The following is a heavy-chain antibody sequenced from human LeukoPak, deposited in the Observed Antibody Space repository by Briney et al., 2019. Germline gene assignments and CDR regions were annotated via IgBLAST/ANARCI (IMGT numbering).Heavy chain of an antibody. J-gene: IGHJ4*02. CDR3: AASITMVRGVTRTLDY. D-gene: IGHD3-10*01. Sequence: GASVKVSCKASGYTFSSYYMHWVRQAPGQGLEWMGIINPSGGSTSYAQKFQGRVTMTRDTSTSTVYMELSSLRSEDTAVYYCAASITMVRGVTRTLDYWGQGTLVTVSS. CDR1: GYTFSSYY. CDR2: INPSGGST. V-gene: IGHV1-46*01.